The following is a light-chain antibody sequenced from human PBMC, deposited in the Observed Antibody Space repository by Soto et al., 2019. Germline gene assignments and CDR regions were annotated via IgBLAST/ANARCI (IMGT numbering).Light chain of an antibody. V-gene: IGKV3-20*01. CDR2: GAS. CDR3: QQYGSSSYT. J-gene: IGKJ2*01. Sequence: EIVLTQSPGTLSLSPGERATLSCRASQSVSSNFLAWYQQNPGQAPRLLIYGASSRATGIPDRFSGSGSGTDFTLTISRLEPEDFAVYFCQQYGSSSYTFGQGTKLEIK. CDR1: QSVSSNF.